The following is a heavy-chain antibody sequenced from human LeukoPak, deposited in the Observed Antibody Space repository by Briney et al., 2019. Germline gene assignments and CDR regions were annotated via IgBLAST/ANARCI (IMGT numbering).Heavy chain of an antibody. CDR3: AYEAYCGGDCPN. D-gene: IGHD2-21*02. CDR1: GFTFSSYS. V-gene: IGHV3-21*01. CDR2: ISSSSSYI. J-gene: IGHJ4*02. Sequence: GVSLRRSCAASGFTFSSYSMNWVRQAPGKGLELVSSISSSSSYIYYADSVKGRFTISRDNAKNSLYLQMNSLRAEDTAVYYCAYEAYCGGDCPNWGQGTLVTVSS.